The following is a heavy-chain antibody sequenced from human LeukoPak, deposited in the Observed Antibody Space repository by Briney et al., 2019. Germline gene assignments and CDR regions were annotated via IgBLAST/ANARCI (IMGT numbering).Heavy chain of an antibody. CDR2: IYYSGST. D-gene: IGHD2-15*01. CDR1: GGSISSSSYY. Sequence: SETLSLTCTVSGGSISSSSYYWGWIRQPPGKGLEWIGSIYYSGSTYYNPSLKSRVTISVDTSKNQFSLKLSSVTAADTAVYYCARVWRYCSGGSCYPWERYYYYYMDVWGKGTTVTVSS. V-gene: IGHV4-39*07. J-gene: IGHJ6*03. CDR3: ARVWRYCSGGSCYPWERYYYYYMDV.